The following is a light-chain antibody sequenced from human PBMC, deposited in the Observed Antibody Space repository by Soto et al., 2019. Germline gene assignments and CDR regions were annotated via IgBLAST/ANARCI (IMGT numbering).Light chain of an antibody. V-gene: IGLV2-14*01. J-gene: IGLJ1*01. CDR3: SSYTSSSSLV. CDR1: SSDVGGYNY. CDR2: DVS. Sequence: QSVLTQPASVSVSPGQSITISCTGTSSDVGGYNYVSWYQQHPGKAPKLMIYDVSNRPSGVSNRFSGSKSGNTASLTISGLQAEDEADYYCSSYTSSSSLVFGPGTKVTVL.